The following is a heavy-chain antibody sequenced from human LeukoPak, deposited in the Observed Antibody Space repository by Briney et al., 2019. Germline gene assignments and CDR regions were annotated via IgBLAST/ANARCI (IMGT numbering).Heavy chain of an antibody. CDR1: GFTFSSYS. CDR3: AKGRSGSYYNGYFDY. V-gene: IGHV3-48*04. D-gene: IGHD3-10*01. J-gene: IGHJ4*02. Sequence: PGGSLRLSCAASGFTFSSYSMNWVRQAPGKGLEWVSYISSSSSTIYYADSVKGRFTISRDNAKNSLYLQMNSLRAEDTALYYCAKGRSGSYYNGYFDYWGQGTLVTVSS. CDR2: ISSSSSTI.